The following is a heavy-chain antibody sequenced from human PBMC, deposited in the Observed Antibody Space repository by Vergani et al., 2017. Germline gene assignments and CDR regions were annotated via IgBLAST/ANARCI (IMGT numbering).Heavy chain of an antibody. V-gene: IGHV3-53*01. CDR3: AKNAEMATIVFVGEQYYFDY. CDR2: IYSGCDT. Sequence: EVQLVESGGGLVKPGGSLRLSCAASGFTVSNNYMSWVRQAPGKGLEWVSVIYSGCDTYYADSVRVRFTISRDNSKNTLDLQMNSLRAEDTAVYYCAKNAEMATIVFVGEQYYFDYWGQGTLVTVSS. D-gene: IGHD5-24*01. J-gene: IGHJ4*02. CDR1: GFTVSNNY.